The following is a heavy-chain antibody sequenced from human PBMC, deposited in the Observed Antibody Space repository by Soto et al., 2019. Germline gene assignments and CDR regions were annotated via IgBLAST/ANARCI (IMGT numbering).Heavy chain of an antibody. CDR3: AGDPDSHYNDSHASSYP. CDR1: GGTFSTDT. Sequence: QVQLVQSGAEVKKPGSSVKVSCKASGGTFSTDTMTWVRQAPGKGLEWMGRIIPIIGIINYAQKFQGRVTISADKFTGTAYMELTGLRSDDTAVYYCAGDPDSHYNDSHASSYPWGQGTLVTVSS. J-gene: IGHJ5*02. D-gene: IGHD4-4*01. V-gene: IGHV1-69*08. CDR2: IIPIIGII.